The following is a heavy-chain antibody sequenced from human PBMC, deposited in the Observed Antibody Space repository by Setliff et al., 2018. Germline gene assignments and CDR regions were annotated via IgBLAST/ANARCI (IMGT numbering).Heavy chain of an antibody. CDR3: ARSPPNRGSGSGWYGDF. V-gene: IGHV1-18*01. CDR1: GYTFTSYG. CDR2: ISTSNGNT. J-gene: IGHJ4*02. D-gene: IGHD6-19*01. Sequence: ASVKVSCKASGYTFTSYGINWVRQAPGQGLEWMGWISTSNGNTNYAQKLQGRVTMTTDTSTSTAYMELRSLRSDDTAVYYCARSPPNRGSGSGWYGDFWGQGTLVTVSS.